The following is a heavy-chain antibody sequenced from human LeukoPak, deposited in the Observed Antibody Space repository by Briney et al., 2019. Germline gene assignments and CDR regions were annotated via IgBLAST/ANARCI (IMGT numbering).Heavy chain of an antibody. D-gene: IGHD2-2*01. CDR3: ARVRSSWTLYYGMDV. CDR2: INPSGGST. J-gene: IGHJ6*02. Sequence: ASVKVSCKASGYTFTSYYMHWVRQAPGQGLEWMGIINPSGGSTSYAQKFQGRVTMTRDTSTSTVYMELSSLRSEDMAVYYCARVRSSWTLYYGMDVWGQGTTVTVSS. CDR1: GYTFTSYY. V-gene: IGHV1-46*01.